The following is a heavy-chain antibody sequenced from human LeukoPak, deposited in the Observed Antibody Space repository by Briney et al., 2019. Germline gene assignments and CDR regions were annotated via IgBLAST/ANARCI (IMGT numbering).Heavy chain of an antibody. Sequence: SVKVPCKASGGTFSSYAISWVRQAPGQGLEWMGGIIPIFGTVNYAQKFQGRVTITADESTSTAYMELSSLRSQDTAVYYCARIFGSSSSFDYWGQGTLVTVSS. CDR1: GGTFSSYA. CDR3: ARIFGSSSSFDY. V-gene: IGHV1-69*13. J-gene: IGHJ4*02. CDR2: IIPIFGTV. D-gene: IGHD6-6*01.